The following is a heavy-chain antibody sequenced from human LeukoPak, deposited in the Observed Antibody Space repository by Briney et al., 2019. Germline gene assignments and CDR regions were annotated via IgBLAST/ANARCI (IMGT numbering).Heavy chain of an antibody. Sequence: ASVKVSCKASGGTSSSYAISWVRQAPGQGLEWMGGIIPIFGTANYAQKFQGRVTITADKSTSTAYMELSSLRSEDTAVYYCARDPTGYCSSTSCSDAFDIWGQGTMVTVSS. CDR2: IIPIFGTA. CDR3: ARDPTGYCSSTSCSDAFDI. V-gene: IGHV1-69*06. D-gene: IGHD2-2*01. J-gene: IGHJ3*02. CDR1: GGTSSSYA.